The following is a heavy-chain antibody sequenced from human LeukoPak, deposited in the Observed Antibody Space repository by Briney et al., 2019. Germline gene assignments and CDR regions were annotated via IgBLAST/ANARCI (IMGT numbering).Heavy chain of an antibody. V-gene: IGHV4-59*01. CDR1: RSSMSGYY. Sequence: SETLSLTCTVSRSSMSGYYWSWIRQPPGKGLEWIGYTFDSETTAYNPSLKSRVIISVDTSKNQVSLKLNSVTAADTAIYYCARGSVTPDAGYWGPGTLVTVSS. CDR2: TFDSETT. CDR3: ARGSVTPDAGY. J-gene: IGHJ4*02. D-gene: IGHD4-17*01.